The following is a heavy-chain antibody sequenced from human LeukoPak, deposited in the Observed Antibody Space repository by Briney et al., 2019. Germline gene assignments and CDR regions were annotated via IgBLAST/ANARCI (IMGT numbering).Heavy chain of an antibody. J-gene: IGHJ4*02. Sequence: PSETLSLTFAVSACSISNGCYWGRIRQPPGKGLEWIGSIYHSGSTYYNPSLKSRVTTSVETSKNQFSLKLSSVTAADAAVYYCARAAYYYDTGGYYYGYWSQRTLVTVSS. V-gene: IGHV4-38-2*01. CDR1: ACSISNGCY. CDR2: IYHSGST. CDR3: ARAAYYYDTGGYYYGY. D-gene: IGHD3-22*01.